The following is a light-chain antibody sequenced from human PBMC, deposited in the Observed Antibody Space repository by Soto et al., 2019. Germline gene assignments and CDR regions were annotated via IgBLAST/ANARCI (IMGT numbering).Light chain of an antibody. Sequence: DIVMTQSPDSLAVSLGERATINCKSSQSALSSSNSKNYLAWYQQKPGQPPRLLIYWASTRESGVPDRFSGSGSGTDFTLTISSLQAEDVAVYYCQQYYSIPPTFGGGTKVDI. J-gene: IGKJ4*01. CDR1: QSALSSSNSKNY. CDR2: WAS. CDR3: QQYYSIPPT. V-gene: IGKV4-1*01.